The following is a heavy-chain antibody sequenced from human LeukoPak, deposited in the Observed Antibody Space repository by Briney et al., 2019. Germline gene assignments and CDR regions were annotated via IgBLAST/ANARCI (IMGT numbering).Heavy chain of an antibody. CDR3: ARDSEATGWGYFDY. D-gene: IGHD1-1*01. Sequence: ASVKVSCKASGYTFTDYYIHWVRQAPGQGLEWMGWINPNSGGTKYAQNFQDRVTMTRDTSINTAYMELSNLKSDDTAVYYCARDSEATGWGYFDYWGQGTLVTASS. J-gene: IGHJ4*02. V-gene: IGHV1-2*02. CDR1: GYTFTDYY. CDR2: INPNSGGT.